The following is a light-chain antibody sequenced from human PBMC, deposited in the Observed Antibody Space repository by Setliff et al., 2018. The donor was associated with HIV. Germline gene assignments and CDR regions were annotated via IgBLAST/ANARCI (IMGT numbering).Light chain of an antibody. V-gene: IGLV2-14*01. CDR1: SSDIGSYDY. Sequence: SVLTQPASVSRSPGQSITISCTGTSSDIGSYDYVSCYQQHPGKAPKLLIYAVSSRPPGVSNRFSGSKSDNTASLTISGLQAEDEADYYCSSYTSSSTLYVFGTGTKVTVL. J-gene: IGLJ1*01. CDR3: SSYTSSSTLYV. CDR2: AVS.